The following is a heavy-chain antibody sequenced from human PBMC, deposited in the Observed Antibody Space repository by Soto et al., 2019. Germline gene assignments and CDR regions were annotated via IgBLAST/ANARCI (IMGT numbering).Heavy chain of an antibody. D-gene: IGHD3-10*01. Sequence: GGSLRLSCAASGFTFSSYGMHWVRQAPGKGLEWVAVISYDGSNKYYADSVKGRFTISRDNSKNTLYLQMNSLRAEDTAVYYCAKDIYGSGSYLFDYWGQGTLVTVSS. CDR2: ISYDGSNK. J-gene: IGHJ4*02. CDR3: AKDIYGSGSYLFDY. V-gene: IGHV3-30*18. CDR1: GFTFSSYG.